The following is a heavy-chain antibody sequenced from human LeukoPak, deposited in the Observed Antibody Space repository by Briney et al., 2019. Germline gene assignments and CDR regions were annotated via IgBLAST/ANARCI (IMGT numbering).Heavy chain of an antibody. J-gene: IGHJ5*02. Sequence: ASVKVSCKASGYTFTGYYMHWVRQAPGQGLEWMGWINPNSGGTNYAQKFQGWVTMTRDTSISTAHMELSRLRSDDTAVYYCARDVNDILTGYSYNWFDPWGQGTLVTVSS. CDR3: ARDVNDILTGYSYNWFDP. CDR1: GYTFTGYY. D-gene: IGHD3-9*01. V-gene: IGHV1-2*04. CDR2: INPNSGGT.